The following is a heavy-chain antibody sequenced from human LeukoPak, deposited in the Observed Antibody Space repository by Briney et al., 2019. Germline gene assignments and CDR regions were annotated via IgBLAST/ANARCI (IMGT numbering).Heavy chain of an antibody. V-gene: IGHV3-48*01. J-gene: IGHJ4*02. CDR3: ARDSVQLWVPYYFDY. Sequence: PGGSLRLSCAASGFTFSSYSMNWARQAPGKGLEWVSYISSSSSTIYYADSVKGRFTISRDNAKNSLYLQMNSLRAEDTAVYYCARDSVQLWVPYYFDYWGQGTLVTVSS. CDR1: GFTFSSYS. CDR2: ISSSSSTI. D-gene: IGHD5-18*01.